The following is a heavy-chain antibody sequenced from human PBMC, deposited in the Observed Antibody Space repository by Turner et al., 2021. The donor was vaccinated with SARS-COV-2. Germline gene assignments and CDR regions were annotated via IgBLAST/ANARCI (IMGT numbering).Heavy chain of an antibody. CDR3: ARLHTSSWYFDY. Sequence: EVQLVESGGDLVQPGGSLRLSCVASGFTFSSYWMSWVRQAPGKGLEWVANIKQDGSEKYVDSVKGRFTISRDNAKNSLYLQMNSLRAEDTAVYYCARLHTSSWYFDYWGQGTLVTVSS. CDR2: IKQDGSEK. J-gene: IGHJ4*02. V-gene: IGHV3-7*03. D-gene: IGHD6-13*01. CDR1: GFTFSSYW.